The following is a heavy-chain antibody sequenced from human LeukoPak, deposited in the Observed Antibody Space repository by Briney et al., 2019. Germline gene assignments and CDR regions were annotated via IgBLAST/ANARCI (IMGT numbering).Heavy chain of an antibody. Sequence: GESLKISCKGSGYSFTNYWIGWVRQLPGKGLEWMGIIYPDDSDTRYSPSFQGQVTISADKSMSTAYLQWSGLKASDTAMYYCARQGSGIFDYWGQGTLVTVSS. CDR2: IYPDDSDT. J-gene: IGHJ4*02. D-gene: IGHD2-15*01. V-gene: IGHV5-51*01. CDR3: ARQGSGIFDY. CDR1: GYSFTNYW.